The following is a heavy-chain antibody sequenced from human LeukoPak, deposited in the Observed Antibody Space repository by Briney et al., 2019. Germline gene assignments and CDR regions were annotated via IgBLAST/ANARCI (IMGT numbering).Heavy chain of an antibody. J-gene: IGHJ4*02. CDR2: INHSGST. Sequence: PSETLSLTCAVYGGSFSGYYWSWIRQPPGKGLEWIGEINHSGSTNYNPSLKSRVTISVDTSKNQFSLKLSSVTAADTAVYYCARRMATIVWGQGTLVTVSS. CDR1: GGSFSGYY. CDR3: ARRMATIV. D-gene: IGHD5-24*01. V-gene: IGHV4-34*01.